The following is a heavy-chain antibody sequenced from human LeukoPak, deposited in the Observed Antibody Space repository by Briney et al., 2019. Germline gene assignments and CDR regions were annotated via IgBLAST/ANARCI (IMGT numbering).Heavy chain of an antibody. V-gene: IGHV1-69*13. Sequence: SVKVSCKASGGTFSSCAISWVRQAPGQGLEWMGGIIPIFGTANYAQKFQGRVTITADESTSTAYMELSSLRSEDTAVYYCAREPGIYGRYYWYFDLWGRGTLVTVSS. J-gene: IGHJ2*01. CDR2: IIPIFGTA. CDR3: AREPGIYGRYYWYFDL. CDR1: GGTFSSCA. D-gene: IGHD2/OR15-2a*01.